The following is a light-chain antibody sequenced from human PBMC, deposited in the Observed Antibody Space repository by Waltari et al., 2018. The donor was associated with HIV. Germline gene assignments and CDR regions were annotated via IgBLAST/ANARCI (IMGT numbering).Light chain of an antibody. CDR1: QHIGNF. V-gene: IGKV1-39*01. CDR3: QQSHSAPLT. J-gene: IGKJ2*01. CDR2: RTS. Sequence: DIQMTQSPSSLSVSLGGRVSITCRASQHIGNFLNWYQKKPGKAPLLLIHRTSDHQGQVSRRFSGSGYGTTFSLTINDLQPEDVALYYCQQSHSAPLTFGPGT.